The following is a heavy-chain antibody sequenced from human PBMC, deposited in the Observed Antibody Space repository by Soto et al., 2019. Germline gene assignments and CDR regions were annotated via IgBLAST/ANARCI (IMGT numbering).Heavy chain of an antibody. J-gene: IGHJ4*02. CDR1: GYTFTSYG. V-gene: IGHV1-18*01. Sequence: ASVKVSCKASGYTFTSYGISWVRQAPGQGLEWMGWISAYNGNTNYAQKLQGRVSLTTDTSSTTAYMELRSLTSDDTAVYYCARDLVPGYTGFSDYWGQGTLVTVSS. CDR2: ISAYNGNT. CDR3: ARDLVPGYTGFSDY. D-gene: IGHD5-12*01.